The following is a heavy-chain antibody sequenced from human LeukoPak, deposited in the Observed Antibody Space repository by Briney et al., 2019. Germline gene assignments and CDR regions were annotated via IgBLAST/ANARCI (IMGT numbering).Heavy chain of an antibody. CDR2: ISYDGNIR. CDR3: AKLSDSSGYYWQPHFDH. V-gene: IGHV3-30*18. J-gene: IGHJ4*02. Sequence: PGGSLRLSCAASGFTFRAFGMHWVRQPPGKGLEWVAVISYDGNIRYYADSVKGRFTISRDNSRNTLYLQMNSLRAEDTALYYCAKLSDSSGYYWQPHFDHWGQGTLVTVSS. D-gene: IGHD3-22*01. CDR1: GFTFRAFG.